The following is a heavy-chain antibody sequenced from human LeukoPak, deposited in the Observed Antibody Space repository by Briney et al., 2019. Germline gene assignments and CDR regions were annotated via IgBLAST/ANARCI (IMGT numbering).Heavy chain of an antibody. CDR1: GFTYTTYW. CDR3: AKLMFLWPPIYFDY. Sequence: GGSLRLSCAASGFTYTTYWMTWVRQAPGNRLEWVANINQDGSETFYVDSVKGRFTISRDNAKNSVYLQMNSLRAEDTAVYYCAKLMFLWPPIYFDYWGQGTLVTVSS. J-gene: IGHJ4*02. V-gene: IGHV3-7*01. CDR2: INQDGSET. D-gene: IGHD2-8*01.